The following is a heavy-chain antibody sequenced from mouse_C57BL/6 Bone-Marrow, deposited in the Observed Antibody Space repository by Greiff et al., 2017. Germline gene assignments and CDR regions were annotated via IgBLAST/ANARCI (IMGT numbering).Heavy chain of an antibody. V-gene: IGHV1-81*01. CDR3: ARFPLYYGYDQVFYAMDY. D-gene: IGHD2-2*01. Sequence: QVQLKESGAELARPGASVKLSCKASGYTFTSYGISWVKQRTGQGLEWIGEIYPRSGNTYYNEKFKGKATLTADKSSSTAYMELRSLTSEDSAVYFCARFPLYYGYDQVFYAMDYWGQGTSVTVSS. CDR1: GYTFTSYG. J-gene: IGHJ4*01. CDR2: IYPRSGNT.